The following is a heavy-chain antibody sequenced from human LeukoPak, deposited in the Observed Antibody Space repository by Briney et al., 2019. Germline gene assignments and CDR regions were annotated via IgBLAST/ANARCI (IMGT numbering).Heavy chain of an antibody. J-gene: IGHJ6*03. CDR3: AREVRYYDSSGPYRDYYYYYMDV. Sequence: ASVKVSCNASGYTFTSYDINWVRQATGQGLEWMGWMNPNSGNTGYAQKFQGRVTITRNTSISTAYMELSSLRSEDTAVYYCAREVRYYDSSGPYRDYYYYYMDVWGKGTTVTVSS. CDR2: MNPNSGNT. CDR1: GYTFTSYD. D-gene: IGHD3-22*01. V-gene: IGHV1-8*03.